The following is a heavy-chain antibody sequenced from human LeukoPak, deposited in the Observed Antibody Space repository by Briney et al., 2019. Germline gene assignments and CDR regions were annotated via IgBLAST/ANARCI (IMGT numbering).Heavy chain of an antibody. V-gene: IGHV3-23*01. CDR3: AREAIFGVVRQYFFDC. Sequence: GGSLRLSCAASGFTFSSYAMSWVRQAPGKGLEWVSAISGSGGSTYYADSVKGRFAISRDNSKNTLYLQMNSLRDEDTAVYYCAREAIFGVVRQYFFDCWGQGTLVTVSS. D-gene: IGHD3-3*01. CDR1: GFTFSSYA. J-gene: IGHJ4*02. CDR2: ISGSGGST.